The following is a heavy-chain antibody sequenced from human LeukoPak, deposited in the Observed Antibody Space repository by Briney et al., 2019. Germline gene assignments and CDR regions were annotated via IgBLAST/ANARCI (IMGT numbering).Heavy chain of an antibody. CDR2: IYYSGST. J-gene: IGHJ5*02. CDR3: ACTGLGFGELSWWFDP. Sequence: PSETLSLTCTVSGGSISSYYWSWIRQPPGKGLEWIGYIYYSGSTNYNPSLKSRVTISVDTSKNQFSLKLSSVTAADTAVYYCACTGLGFGELSWWFDPWGQGTLVTVSS. CDR1: GGSISSYY. V-gene: IGHV4-59*01. D-gene: IGHD3-10*01.